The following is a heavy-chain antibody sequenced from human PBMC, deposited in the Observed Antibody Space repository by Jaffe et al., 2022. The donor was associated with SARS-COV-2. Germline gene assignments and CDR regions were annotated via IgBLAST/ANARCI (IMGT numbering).Heavy chain of an antibody. CDR1: GGSISSGSYY. J-gene: IGHJ4*02. D-gene: IGHD3-9*01. V-gene: IGHV4-61*02. CDR2: IYTSGST. Sequence: QVQLQESGPGLVKPSQTLSLTCTVSGGSISSGSYYWSWIRQPAGKGLEWIGRIYTSGSTNYNPSLKSRVTISVDTSKNQFSLKLSSVTAADTAVYYCARESPSPYYDILTGYYRMGAYPLFDYWGQGTLVTVSS. CDR3: ARESPSPYYDILTGYYRMGAYPLFDY.